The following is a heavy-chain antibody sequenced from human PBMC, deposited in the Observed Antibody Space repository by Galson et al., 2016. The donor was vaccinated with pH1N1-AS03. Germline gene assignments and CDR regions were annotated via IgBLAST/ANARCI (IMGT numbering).Heavy chain of an antibody. J-gene: IGHJ4*02. CDR3: VAYGSGTQAYFDS. CDR1: GYTFTRYY. Sequence: SVKVSCKASGYTFTRYYMHWVRQAPGQGLEWMGVIDPSGGGTTYAQKFHGRVTMTRDTSTTTAHMELSSLRSEDTAIYYCVAYGSGTQAYFDSWGPGTLVTVAA. D-gene: IGHD3-10*01. CDR2: IDPSGGGT. V-gene: IGHV1-46*01.